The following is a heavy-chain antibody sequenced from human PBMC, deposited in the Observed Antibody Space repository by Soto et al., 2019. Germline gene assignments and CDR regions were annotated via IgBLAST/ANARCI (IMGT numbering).Heavy chain of an antibody. D-gene: IGHD3-3*01. J-gene: IGHJ6*03. CDR3: ARTIFGVAQPPYYYYMDV. V-gene: IGHV4-59*08. CDR2: IYDRGST. Sequence: SETLSLTCTVSGGTISSYAWSWIRQPPGKGLEWMGHIYDRGSTNYSPSLMSRVTISVDTSKNQFSLKLNSVTAADTAVYYCARTIFGVAQPPYYYYMDVWGKGTTVTVSS. CDR1: GGTISSYA.